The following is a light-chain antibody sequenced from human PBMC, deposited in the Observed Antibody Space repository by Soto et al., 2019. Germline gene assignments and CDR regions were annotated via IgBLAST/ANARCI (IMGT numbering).Light chain of an antibody. J-gene: IGLJ1*01. V-gene: IGLV1-44*01. Sequence: QSALTQPPSASGTPGQRVTISCSGSSSNIGSNTVNWYQQLPGTAPKLLIYSNNQRPSGVPDRFSGSKSGTSASLAISGLQSEDEADYYCAAWGDSLNGPHYVFGTGTKVTVL. CDR1: SSNIGSNT. CDR3: AAWGDSLNGPHYV. CDR2: SNN.